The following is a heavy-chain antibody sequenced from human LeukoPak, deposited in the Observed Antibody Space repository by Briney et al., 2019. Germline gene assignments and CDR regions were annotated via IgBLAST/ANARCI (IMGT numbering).Heavy chain of an antibody. Sequence: ASVKVSCKASGYTFTSYDINWVRQATGQGLEWMGWMNPNSGNTGYAQKFQGRVTITRNTSISTAYMELSSLRSEDTAVYYCAREDSDFSNWFDPWGQGTLVTVSS. D-gene: IGHD4-11*01. J-gene: IGHJ5*02. CDR2: MNPNSGNT. V-gene: IGHV1-8*03. CDR1: GYTFTSYD. CDR3: AREDSDFSNWFDP.